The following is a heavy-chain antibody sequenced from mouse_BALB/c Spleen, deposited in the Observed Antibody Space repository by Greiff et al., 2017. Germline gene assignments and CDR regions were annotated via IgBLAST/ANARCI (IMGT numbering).Heavy chain of an antibody. D-gene: IGHD1-1*01. V-gene: IGHV2-9*02. Sequence: VKLMESGPGLVAPSQSLSITCTVSGFSLTSYGVHWVRQPPGKGLEWLGVIWAGGSTNYNSALMSRLSISKDNSKSQVFLKMNSLQTDDTAMYYCARDGSFLLLYYFDYWGQGTTLTVSS. CDR2: IWAGGST. J-gene: IGHJ2*01. CDR3: ARDGSFLLLYYFDY. CDR1: GFSLTSYG.